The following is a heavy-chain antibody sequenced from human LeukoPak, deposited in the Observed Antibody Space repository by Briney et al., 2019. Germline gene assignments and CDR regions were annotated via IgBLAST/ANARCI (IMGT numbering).Heavy chain of an antibody. Sequence: PGGSLRLSCAASGFTFDDYAMHWVRQAPGKGLEWVSGISWNSGSIGYADSVKGRFTISRDNAKNSLSLQMNSLRAEDTALYYCAKVGARRYDSSGYYYDYWGQGTLVTVSS. D-gene: IGHD3-22*01. CDR2: ISWNSGSI. V-gene: IGHV3-9*01. CDR1: GFTFDDYA. CDR3: AKVGARRYDSSGYYYDY. J-gene: IGHJ4*02.